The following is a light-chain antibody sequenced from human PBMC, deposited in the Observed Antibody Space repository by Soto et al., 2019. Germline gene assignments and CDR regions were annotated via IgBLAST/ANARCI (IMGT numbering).Light chain of an antibody. Sequence: EIVMTQSPATLSVSPGERATLSCRASQSISTELAWYQQKPGQPPRLLNYSASTRATVVPARFTGSGSGSESTLTISGLQSEDFAVYYYQQGHNCPLTFGQGTRLEI. CDR2: SAS. CDR1: QSISTE. J-gene: IGKJ2*01. CDR3: QQGHNCPLT. V-gene: IGKV3-15*01.